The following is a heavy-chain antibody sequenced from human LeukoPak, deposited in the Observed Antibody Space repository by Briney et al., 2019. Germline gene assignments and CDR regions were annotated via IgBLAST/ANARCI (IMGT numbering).Heavy chain of an antibody. CDR2: ISYDGSNK. CDR1: GFTFSTYG. D-gene: IGHD1-26*01. V-gene: IGHV3-30*18. J-gene: IGHJ4*02. CDR3: AKVFFSGSYYAASDY. Sequence: GGSLRLSCAASGFTFSTYGMHRVRQAPGRGLEWVAVISYDGSNKYYADSVKGRFTISRDNSKNTLYLQMNSLGAEDTAVYYCAKVFFSGSYYAASDYWGQGTLVTVSS.